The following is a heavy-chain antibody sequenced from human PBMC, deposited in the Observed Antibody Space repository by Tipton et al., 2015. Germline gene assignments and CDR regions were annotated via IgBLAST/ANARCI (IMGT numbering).Heavy chain of an antibody. V-gene: IGHV1-69*01. CDR3: ARETVTRRPSGYYGMDV. D-gene: IGHD4-17*01. J-gene: IGHJ6*02. Sequence: QLVQSGAEVKKPGSSVKVSCKASGGAFSSYAISWVRQAPGQGLEWMGGIIPIFGTANYAQKFQGRVTITADESTSTAYMELSSLRSEDTAVYYCARETVTRRPSGYYGMDVWGQGTTVTVSS. CDR1: GGAFSSYA. CDR2: IIPIFGTA.